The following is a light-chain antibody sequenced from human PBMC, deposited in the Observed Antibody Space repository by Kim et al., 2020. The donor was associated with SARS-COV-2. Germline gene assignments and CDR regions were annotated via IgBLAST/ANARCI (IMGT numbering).Light chain of an antibody. CDR2: QDN. CDR1: KLGDKY. CDR3: QAWDSTSYVV. J-gene: IGLJ2*01. V-gene: IGLV3-1*01. Sequence: SYELTQPPSVSVSPGQTATITCSGDKLGDKYAYWYQQKPGQSPVVVIYQDNKRPSGIPEPFSGSNSGNTATLTISGTQAMDEADYYCQAWDSTSYVVFGGGPQLTVL.